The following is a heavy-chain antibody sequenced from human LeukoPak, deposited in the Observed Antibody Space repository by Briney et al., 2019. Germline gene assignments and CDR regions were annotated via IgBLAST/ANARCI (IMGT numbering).Heavy chain of an antibody. CDR3: AREEEGHYDILTGYYNYYYYMDV. V-gene: IGHV4-39*07. D-gene: IGHD3-9*01. CDR1: GGSISSSNYY. J-gene: IGHJ6*03. Sequence: NPSETLSLTCTVSGGSISSSNYYWAWIRQPPGKGLEWIGSIYYSGSTYYNPSLKSRVTISEDTSKNQFSLKLSSVTAADTAVYYCAREEEGHYDILTGYYNYYYYMDVWGKGTTVTVSS. CDR2: IYYSGST.